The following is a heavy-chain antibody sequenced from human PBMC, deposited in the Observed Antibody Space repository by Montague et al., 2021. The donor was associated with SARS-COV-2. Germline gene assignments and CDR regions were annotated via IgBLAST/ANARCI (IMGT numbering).Heavy chain of an antibody. CDR1: GFTFGDYA. Sequence: SLRLSCVASGFTFGDYAINWVRQAPGKGLEWVASISGDGATAYYAESVLGRFAISRDNSKNTVLVQMDSLRVKDAAVYYCAKALYSGGFFFESGSDFWGQGTLVTVSS. D-gene: IGHD6-19*01. V-gene: IGHV3-23*01. J-gene: IGHJ4*02. CDR3: AKALYSGGFFFESGSDF. CDR2: ISGDGATA.